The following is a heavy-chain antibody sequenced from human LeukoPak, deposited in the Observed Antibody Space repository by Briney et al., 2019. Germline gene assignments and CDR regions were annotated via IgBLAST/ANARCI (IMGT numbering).Heavy chain of an antibody. J-gene: IGHJ4*02. Sequence: SETLSLTCTVSGGSISSYYWSWIRQPPGKGLEWIGHIYYSGSTNYNPSLKSRVTISVDTSKNQFSLKLSSVTAADTAVYYCARAHGGIVATILAYWGQGTLVTVSS. CDR3: ARAHGGIVATILAY. V-gene: IGHV4-59*01. CDR2: IYYSGST. CDR1: GGSISSYY. D-gene: IGHD5-12*01.